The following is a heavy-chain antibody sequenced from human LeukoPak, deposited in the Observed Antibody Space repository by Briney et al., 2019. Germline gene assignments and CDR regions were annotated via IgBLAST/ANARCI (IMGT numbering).Heavy chain of an antibody. D-gene: IGHD4-23*01. V-gene: IGHV3-23*01. Sequence: GGSLRLSCAASGFTVSSNYMSWVRQAPGKGLEWVSAISGSGGSTYYADSVKGRFTISRDNSKNTLYLQMNSLRAEDTAVYYCAKDSNTVVTSYYFDYWGQGTLVTVSS. CDR3: AKDSNTVVTSYYFDY. J-gene: IGHJ4*02. CDR1: GFTVSSNY. CDR2: ISGSGGST.